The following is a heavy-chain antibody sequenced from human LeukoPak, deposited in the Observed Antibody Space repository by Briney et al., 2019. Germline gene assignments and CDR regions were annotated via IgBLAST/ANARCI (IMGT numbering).Heavy chain of an antibody. CDR1: GFTFSTYA. CDR2: ISGGTT. Sequence: GGSLRLSCAASGFTFSTYAMNWVRQGPGKGLEWVGFISGGTTEYAASVKGRFTISRDDSTSIAYLQMNSLTTEDTAVYYCSRGSGWLSVYWGQGTLVTVSS. V-gene: IGHV3-49*04. J-gene: IGHJ4*02. CDR3: SRGSGWLSVY. D-gene: IGHD6-19*01.